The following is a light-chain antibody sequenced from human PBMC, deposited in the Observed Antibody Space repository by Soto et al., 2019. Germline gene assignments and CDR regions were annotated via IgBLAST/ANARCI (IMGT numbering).Light chain of an antibody. J-gene: IGKJ1*01. V-gene: IGKV1-5*01. CDR2: AAS. CDR3: QQYNSYWT. Sequence: DIQMTQSPSTLSGSVGVRVTITCRASQTISSWLAWYQQKPGKAPKLLIYAASTLHTGVPSRFSGSGSGTEFTLTISSLQPEDFATYYCQQYNSYWTFAQGTKVDI. CDR1: QTISSW.